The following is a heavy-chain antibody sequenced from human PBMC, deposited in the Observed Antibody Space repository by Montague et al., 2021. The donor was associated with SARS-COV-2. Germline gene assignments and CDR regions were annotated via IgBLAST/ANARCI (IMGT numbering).Heavy chain of an antibody. CDR1: GFSLSTSGMC. CDR2: SDWDDDK. D-gene: IGHD1-26*01. J-gene: IGHJ3*02. Sequence: PALVKPTQTLTLTCTFSGFSLSTSGMCVSWIRQPPGKALEWLALSDWDDDKYYSTSRKTRLTISKDTSKNQVVLTMTNMDPVDTATYYCARIWGATRGDAFDIWGQGTMVTVSS. V-gene: IGHV2-70*01. CDR3: ARIWGATRGDAFDI.